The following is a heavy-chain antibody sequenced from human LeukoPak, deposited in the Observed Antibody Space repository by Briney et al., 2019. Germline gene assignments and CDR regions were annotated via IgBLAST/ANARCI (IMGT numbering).Heavy chain of an antibody. CDR2: IYHSGST. J-gene: IGHJ4*02. CDR1: GYYISSGYY. D-gene: IGHD1-14*01. CDR3: ARRDTELDY. V-gene: IGHV4-38-2*01. Sequence: SETLSLTCAVSGYYISSGYYWGWIRQPPGKGLEWIGGIYHSGSTYYNPSLKSRVTISVDTSKNQFSLKLSSVTAADTAVYYCARRDTELDYWGQGTLVTVSS.